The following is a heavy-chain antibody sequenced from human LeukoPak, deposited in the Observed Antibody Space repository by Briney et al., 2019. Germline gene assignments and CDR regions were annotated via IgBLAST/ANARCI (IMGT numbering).Heavy chain of an antibody. CDR3: ARDGHYYDSSGYYFRGVLDY. D-gene: IGHD3-22*01. CDR2: ISYDGSNK. V-gene: IGHV3-30-3*01. Sequence: GRSLRLTCAASGFTFSSYAMHWVRQAPGKGLEWVAVISYDGSNKYYADSVKGRFTISRDNSKNTLYLQMNSLGAEDTAVYYCARDGHYYDSSGYYFRGVLDYWGQGTLVTVSS. J-gene: IGHJ4*02. CDR1: GFTFSSYA.